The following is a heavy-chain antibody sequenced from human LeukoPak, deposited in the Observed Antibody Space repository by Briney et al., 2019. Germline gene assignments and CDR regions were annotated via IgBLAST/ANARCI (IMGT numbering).Heavy chain of an antibody. J-gene: IGHJ4*02. D-gene: IGHD5-12*01. CDR1: GYNFISYY. CDR3: ARGGRTPEWIVATVTVNYFDY. CDR2: INPNSGGT. Sequence: GASVKVSCKASGYNFISYYMHWVRQAPGQGLEWMGWINPNSGGTNYAQKFQGRVTMTRDTSISTAYMELSRLRSDDTAVYYCARGGRTPEWIVATVTVNYFDYWGQGTLVTVSS. V-gene: IGHV1-2*02.